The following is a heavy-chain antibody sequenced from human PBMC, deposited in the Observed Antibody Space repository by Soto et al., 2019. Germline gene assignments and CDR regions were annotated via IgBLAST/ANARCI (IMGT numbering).Heavy chain of an antibody. V-gene: IGHV1-46*01. CDR2: INPSGGST. CDR1: GYTFTSYY. J-gene: IGHJ4*02. D-gene: IGHD5-18*01. CDR3: ARDKGYSYGLTPAYYFDY. Sequence: QVQLVQSGAEVKKPGASVKVSCKASGYTFTSYYMHWVRQAPGQGLEWMGIINPSGGSTSYAQKFQCRVTMTRDTSTSTVYMELSSLRSEDTAVYYCARDKGYSYGLTPAYYFDYWGQGTLVTVSS.